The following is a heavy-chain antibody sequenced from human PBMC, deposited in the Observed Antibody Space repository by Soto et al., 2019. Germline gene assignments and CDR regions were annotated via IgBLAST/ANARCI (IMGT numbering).Heavy chain of an antibody. J-gene: IGHJ6*02. CDR2: VSTSGAT. Sequence: QVQLQESGPRLVKPSETLSLTCTVSDDFISSYYWNWIRQPAGKGLEWIGRVSTSGATNYNPSLERRVTMSVDTSKTPFSLKLTSVTAADTAVYFCARADYEILTGSYAMDVWGQGTTVTVSS. CDR1: DDFISSYY. CDR3: ARADYEILTGSYAMDV. V-gene: IGHV4-4*07. D-gene: IGHD3-9*01.